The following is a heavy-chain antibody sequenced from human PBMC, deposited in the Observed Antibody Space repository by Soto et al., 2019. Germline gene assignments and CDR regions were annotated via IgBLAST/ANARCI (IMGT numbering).Heavy chain of an antibody. V-gene: IGHV3-48*03. CDR3: ARFNWAYPFDI. CDR1: GFTFSSYE. CDR2: ISSSGSTI. Sequence: GGSLRLSCAASGFTFSSYEMNWVRQAPGKGLEWVSYISSSGSTIYYADSVKGRFTISRDNARNSLYLRLDSLRDEDTALYYCARFNWAYPFDIWGQGTMVTVSS. J-gene: IGHJ3*02. D-gene: IGHD7-27*01.